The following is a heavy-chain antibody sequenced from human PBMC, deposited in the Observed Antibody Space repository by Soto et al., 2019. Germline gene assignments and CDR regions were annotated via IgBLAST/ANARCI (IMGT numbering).Heavy chain of an antibody. CDR3: ARDPGLGELSFPTQH. Sequence: SVKVSCKASGGTFSSYAISWVRQAPGQGLEWMGGIIPIFGTANYAQKFQGRVTITADESTSTAYMELSSLRSEDTAVYYCARDPGLGELSFPTQHWGQGTLVTVSS. CDR2: IIPIFGTA. D-gene: IGHD3-16*02. CDR1: GGTFSSYA. V-gene: IGHV1-69*13. J-gene: IGHJ1*01.